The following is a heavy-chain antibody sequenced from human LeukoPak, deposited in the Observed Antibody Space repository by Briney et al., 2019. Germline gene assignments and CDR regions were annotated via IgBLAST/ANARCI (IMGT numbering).Heavy chain of an antibody. Sequence: PGGSQRLSCAASGFTFTSYAMSWVRQAPGKGLEWVSTISGSGGSTNYADSVKGRFTISRDNFKDTLYLQMNSLRAEDTAVYYCAKVPVAYYFDNWGQGTLVTVSS. V-gene: IGHV3-23*01. D-gene: IGHD6-19*01. J-gene: IGHJ4*02. CDR1: GFTFTSYA. CDR3: AKVPVAYYFDN. CDR2: ISGSGGST.